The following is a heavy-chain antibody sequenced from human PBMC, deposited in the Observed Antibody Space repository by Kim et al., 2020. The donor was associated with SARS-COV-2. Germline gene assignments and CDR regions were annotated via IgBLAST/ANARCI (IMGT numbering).Heavy chain of an antibody. CDR2: AGDQ. D-gene: IGHD3-10*01. Sequence: AGDQPYTGSVEGRFTISRDNAKSSLYLHMNSLRAGDTAVYYCARGWGFGAWGQGTLVTVSS. V-gene: IGHV3-13*05. CDR3: ARGWGFGA. J-gene: IGHJ5*02.